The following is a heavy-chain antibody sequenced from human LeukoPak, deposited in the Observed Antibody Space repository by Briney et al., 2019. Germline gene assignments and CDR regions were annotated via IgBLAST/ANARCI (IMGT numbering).Heavy chain of an antibody. J-gene: IGHJ3*02. CDR3: AKVKGEVIGAFDI. D-gene: IGHD3-16*01. Sequence: GGSLRLSCAASGFTFSSYAMSWVRQAPGKGLEWVAVISYDGNNRYYADSVKGRFTISRYNSKNTLYLQMNSLRAEDTAVYYCAKVKGEVIGAFDIWGQGTMVTVSS. CDR2: ISYDGNNR. V-gene: IGHV3-30*18. CDR1: GFTFSSYA.